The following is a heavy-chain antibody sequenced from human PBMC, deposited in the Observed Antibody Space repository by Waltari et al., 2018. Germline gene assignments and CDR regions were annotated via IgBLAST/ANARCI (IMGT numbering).Heavy chain of an antibody. J-gene: IGHJ4*02. CDR2: IYYSGST. Sequence: QVQLQESGSGLVKPSETLSLTCTVSGGSISSYYWSWIRQPPGKGLEWIGYIYYSGSTNYNPSLKSRVTISVDTSKNQFSLKLSSVTAADTAVYYCARGDMELFDYWGQGTLVTVSS. CDR3: ARGDMELFDY. CDR1: GGSISSYY. D-gene: IGHD1-7*01. V-gene: IGHV4-59*01.